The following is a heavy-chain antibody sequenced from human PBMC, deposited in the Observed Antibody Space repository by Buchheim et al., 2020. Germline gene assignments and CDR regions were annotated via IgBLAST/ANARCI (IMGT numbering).Heavy chain of an antibody. J-gene: IGHJ6*02. CDR2: ISYDGSNK. CDR1: GFTFSSYG. D-gene: IGHD2-21*01. CDR3: AKDGEGEPSFYYYGMDV. V-gene: IGHV3-30*18. Sequence: QVQLVESGGGVVQPGRSLRLSCAASGFTFSSYGMHWVRQAPGKGLEWVAVISYDGSNKYYADSVKGRFTISRDNSKNALYLQMNSLRAEDTAVYYCAKDGEGEPSFYYYGMDVWGQGTT.